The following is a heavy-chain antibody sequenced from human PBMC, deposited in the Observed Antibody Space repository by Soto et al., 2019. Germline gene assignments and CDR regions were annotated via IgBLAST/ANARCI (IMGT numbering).Heavy chain of an antibody. CDR2: IWYDGSNK. D-gene: IGHD2-2*01. Sequence: GGSLRLSCAASGFTFSSYGMHWVRQAPGKGLEWVAVIWYDGSNKYYADSVKGRFTISRDNSKNTLYLQMNSLRAEDTAVYYCARDLEYCSSTSCYDPYVVDYWGQGTLVTVSS. J-gene: IGHJ4*02. V-gene: IGHV3-33*01. CDR3: ARDLEYCSSTSCYDPYVVDY. CDR1: GFTFSSYG.